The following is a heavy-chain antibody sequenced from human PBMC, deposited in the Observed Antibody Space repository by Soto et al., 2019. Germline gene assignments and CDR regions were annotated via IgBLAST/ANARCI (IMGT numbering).Heavy chain of an antibody. CDR2: MNPNSGNT. V-gene: IGHV1-8*01. D-gene: IGHD3-22*01. CDR1: GYTFTSYD. J-gene: IGHJ4*02. CDR3: ASVRFSGISMILRVYGY. Sequence: WASVKVSCKASGYTFTSYDINWVRQATGQGLEWMGWMNPNSGNTGYAQKFQGRVTMTRNTSIGTAYMELSSLRSEDTAVYYCASVRFSGISMILRVYGYCDKGTLSTVST.